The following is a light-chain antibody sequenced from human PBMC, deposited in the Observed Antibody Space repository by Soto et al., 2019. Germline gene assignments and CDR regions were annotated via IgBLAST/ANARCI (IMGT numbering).Light chain of an antibody. CDR1: SRDVGGYNY. CDR3: SSYTSSSTVV. V-gene: IGLV2-14*01. Sequence: QSALTQPASVSGSPGQSITISCTGTSRDVGGYNYVSWYQQHPGKAPKLMIYDVSNRPSGVSNRFSGSNSGNTASLTISGLQAEDEADYYRSSYTSSSTVVFGGGTKLT. CDR2: DVS. J-gene: IGLJ2*01.